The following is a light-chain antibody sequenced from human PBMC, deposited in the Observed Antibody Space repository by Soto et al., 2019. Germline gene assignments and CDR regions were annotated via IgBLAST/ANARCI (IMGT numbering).Light chain of an antibody. V-gene: IGKV1-5*01. J-gene: IGKJ5*01. CDR2: GAS. CDR3: QQYTAA. Sequence: IQMTQSPSTRSGSVGDRVTITCRVSQTISSWLAWYQQKPGQAPRLLIYGASTRATGITARFSGSGSGTEFTLPLSSLQPADFATYYCQQYTAAFGQGTRLEIK. CDR1: QTISSW.